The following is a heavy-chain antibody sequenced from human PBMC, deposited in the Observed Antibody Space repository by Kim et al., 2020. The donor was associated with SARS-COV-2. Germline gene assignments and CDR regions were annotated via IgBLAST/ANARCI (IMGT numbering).Heavy chain of an antibody. CDR1: GYTFTSYA. Sequence: ASVKVSCKASGYTFTSYAMNWVRQAPGQGLEWMGWINTNTGNPTYAQGFTGRFVFSLDTSVSTAYLQISSLKAEDTAVYYCARGMTTRFSVAYYYYYYGMDVWGQGTTVTVSS. CDR2: INTNTGNP. J-gene: IGHJ6*02. CDR3: ARGMTTRFSVAYYYYYYGMDV. D-gene: IGHD4-17*01. V-gene: IGHV7-4-1*02.